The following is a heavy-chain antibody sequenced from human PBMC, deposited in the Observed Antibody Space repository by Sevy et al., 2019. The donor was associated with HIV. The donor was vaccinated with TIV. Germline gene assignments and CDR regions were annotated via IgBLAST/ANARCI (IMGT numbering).Heavy chain of an antibody. Sequence: GGSLRLSCAASGFTFSDYGMHWVRQAPGKGLEWVAFIWSDGSNKYYGDSVKGRFTISRDNSKNTLFLQMNSLRVDDTAVYYCAREERSGTTTSFDYWGQGALVTVSS. CDR1: GFTFSDYG. J-gene: IGHJ4*02. V-gene: IGHV3-33*01. D-gene: IGHD1-7*01. CDR3: AREERSGTTTSFDY. CDR2: IWSDGSNK.